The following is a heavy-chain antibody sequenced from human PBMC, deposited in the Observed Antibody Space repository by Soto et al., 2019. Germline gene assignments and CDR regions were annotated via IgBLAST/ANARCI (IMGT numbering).Heavy chain of an antibody. V-gene: IGHV4-39*01. CDR1: GGSISSSSYY. CDR3: AEQIVVVPAAHPINWFDP. Sequence: QLQLQESGPGLVKPSETLSLTCTVSGGSISSSSYYWGWIRQPPGKGLEWIGSIYYSGSTYYNPSLKSRVTISVDTSKNQFSLKLSSVTAADTAVYYCAEQIVVVPAAHPINWFDPWGQGTLVTVSS. J-gene: IGHJ5*02. CDR2: IYYSGST. D-gene: IGHD2-2*01.